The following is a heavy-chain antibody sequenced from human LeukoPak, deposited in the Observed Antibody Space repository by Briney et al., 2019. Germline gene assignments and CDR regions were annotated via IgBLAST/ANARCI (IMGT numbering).Heavy chain of an antibody. J-gene: IGHJ4*02. V-gene: IGHV3-23*01. CDR2: ICTSGDCT. CDR3: AKDFGGAGSYYCPFDS. D-gene: IGHD3-10*01. Sequence: GGSLRLSCTVSGFTVSSNSMSWVRQAPGKGLEWVSAICTSGDCTYYGDSVKGRFTISRDNSKNTVYLQMNSLRAEDTAVYYCAKDFGGAGSYYCPFDSWGQGTLVTVSS. CDR1: GFTVSSNS.